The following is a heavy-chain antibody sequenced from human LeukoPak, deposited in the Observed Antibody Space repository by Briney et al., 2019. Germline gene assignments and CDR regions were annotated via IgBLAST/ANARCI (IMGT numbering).Heavy chain of an antibody. CDR2: ISGSGGST. J-gene: IGHJ5*02. CDR1: GFTFSSYA. Sequence: PGGSLRLSCAASGFTFSSYAMSWVRQAPGKGLEWVSAISGSGGSTYYADSVKGRFTISRDNSKNTLYLQMNSLRAEDTAVYYCAKVLVYSSSSHPNTVTTPNWFDPWGQGTLVTVSS. V-gene: IGHV3-23*01. D-gene: IGHD6-6*01. CDR3: AKVLVYSSSSHPNTVTTPNWFDP.